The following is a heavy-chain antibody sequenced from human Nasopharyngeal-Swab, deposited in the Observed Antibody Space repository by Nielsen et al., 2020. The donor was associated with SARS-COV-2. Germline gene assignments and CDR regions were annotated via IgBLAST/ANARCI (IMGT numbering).Heavy chain of an antibody. J-gene: IGHJ4*02. Sequence: GESLKISCAASGFVFSSYSINWVRLAPGMGLEWVSHISGTSESIHYADSVKGRFTISRDNAQNSVYLQMNSLRAEDTAVYYCARGGYYDRSGYFYFDYWGQGTLVNVSS. CDR2: ISGTSESI. CDR1: GFVFSSYS. D-gene: IGHD3-22*01. CDR3: ARGGYYDRSGYFYFDY. V-gene: IGHV3-48*04.